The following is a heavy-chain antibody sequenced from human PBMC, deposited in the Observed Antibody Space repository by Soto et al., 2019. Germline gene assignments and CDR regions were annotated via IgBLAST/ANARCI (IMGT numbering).Heavy chain of an antibody. CDR3: SRVKIRTVPEVIMSYYGMDV. Sequence: PSQTLSLTCVISGDSVSRNSAASNWIRQSPSRGLEWLGRTYYRSKWYDDYAVSVKSRITINPDTSTNQFSLQLNSVTPEDTAVYYCSRVKIRTVPEVIMSYYGMDVWGQGTTVTAP. J-gene: IGHJ6*02. V-gene: IGHV6-1*01. D-gene: IGHD3-10*01. CDR1: GDSVSRNSAA. CDR2: TYYRSKWYD.